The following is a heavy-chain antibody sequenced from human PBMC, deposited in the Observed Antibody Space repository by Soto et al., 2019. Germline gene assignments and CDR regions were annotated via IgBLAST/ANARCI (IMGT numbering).Heavy chain of an antibody. J-gene: IGHJ4*02. Sequence: DVQLLESGGGLVQPEGSLRLSCAASGFTFSSYAMGWVRQGPGKGLEWVAVVSIGGSTHYADSVRGRFTISRDNSKNTLSLPMNSLTDEDTAVYFCAKRRGAGGHFDYWGQGALVTVSS. V-gene: IGHV3-23*01. D-gene: IGHD2-15*01. CDR3: AKRRGAGGHFDY. CDR1: GFTFSSYA. CDR2: VSIGGST.